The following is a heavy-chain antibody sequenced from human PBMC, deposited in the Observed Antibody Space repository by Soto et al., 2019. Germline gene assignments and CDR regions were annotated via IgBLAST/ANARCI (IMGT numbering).Heavy chain of an antibody. Sequence: GGSLRLSCAAAGFTFSSFGMHWVRQAPGKGLDWVAVISYYGSDKYYADSVKGRFTISRDNSKNTLYLQMNSLRAEDTAVYYCAKDLGYNSGWYDCWGQGTLVTVSS. CDR3: AKDLGYNSGWYDC. D-gene: IGHD6-19*01. CDR1: GFTFSSFG. J-gene: IGHJ5*01. V-gene: IGHV3-30*18. CDR2: ISYYGSDK.